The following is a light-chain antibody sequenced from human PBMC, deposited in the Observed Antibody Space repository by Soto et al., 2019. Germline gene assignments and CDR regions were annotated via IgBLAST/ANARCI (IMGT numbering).Light chain of an antibody. V-gene: IGKV1-9*01. CDR2: KAS. CDR3: QQYNSYPWT. J-gene: IGKJ1*01. Sequence: IQLTQSPSSLSASVGGRVTITCRASQGISSYLAWYQQKPGKAPKLLIYKASTLESGVPSNFSGSGSGTEFTLTISSLQPEDFATYYCQQYNSYPWTLCQGTKVDIK. CDR1: QGISSY.